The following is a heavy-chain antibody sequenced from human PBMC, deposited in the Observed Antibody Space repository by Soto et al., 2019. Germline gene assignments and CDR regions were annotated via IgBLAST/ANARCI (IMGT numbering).Heavy chain of an antibody. CDR1: GFTFSSYA. Sequence: EVQLLESGGGLVQPGGSLRLSCAASGFTFSSYAMSWVRQAPGKGLEWVSAISGSGGSTYYADSVKGRFTISRDNSKNTLYLQMNSLRAEDTAVYYWANLEWLLYYFDYWGQGTLVTVSS. J-gene: IGHJ4*02. CDR2: ISGSGGST. V-gene: IGHV3-23*01. D-gene: IGHD3-3*01. CDR3: ANLEWLLYYFDY.